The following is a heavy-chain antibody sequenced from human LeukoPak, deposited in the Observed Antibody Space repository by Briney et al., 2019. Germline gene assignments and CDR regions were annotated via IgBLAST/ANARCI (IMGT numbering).Heavy chain of an antibody. J-gene: IGHJ3*02. CDR3: ARGDDYAFEI. CDR2: IITNNANNGAT. V-gene: IGHV1-2*06. CDR1: GYTFTGYN. Sequence: ASVKVSCKASGYTFTGYNIHWVRQAPGQGLEWMGQIITNNANNGATNHAQKFQGRVTMTRDTSISTAYMELSRLRSDDTAVYYCARGDDYAFEIWGQGTMVTVSS. D-gene: IGHD4-11*01.